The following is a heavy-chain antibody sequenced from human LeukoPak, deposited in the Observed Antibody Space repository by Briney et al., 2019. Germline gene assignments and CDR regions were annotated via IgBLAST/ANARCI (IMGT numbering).Heavy chain of an antibody. J-gene: IGHJ4*02. D-gene: IGHD3-10*01. V-gene: IGHV4-59*12. CDR2: IYYSGST. CDR3: ARKAYYYGSGSRPFDY. CDR1: GGSISSYY. Sequence: SETLSLTCTVSGGSISSYYWSWIRQPPGKGLEWIGYIYYSGSTNYNPSLKSRVTISVDTSKNQFSLKLSSVTAADTAVYYCARKAYYYGSGSRPFDYWGQGTLVTVSS.